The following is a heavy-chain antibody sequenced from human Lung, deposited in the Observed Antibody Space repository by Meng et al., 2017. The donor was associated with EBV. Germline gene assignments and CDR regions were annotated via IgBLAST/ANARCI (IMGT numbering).Heavy chain of an antibody. CDR1: SDSNRRDIW. Sequence: QVAPRESGPGLVRPSGTLSLTCTVSSDSNRRDIWWSWVRQPPGKGLEWIGEVYHRGDTNYNPSLKSRVDISVDKSKNQFYLSLFSVTAADTAVYYCGRDQGRELINHWGQGTLVTVSS. V-gene: IGHV4-4*02. CDR2: VYHRGDT. D-gene: IGHD1-7*01. J-gene: IGHJ4*02. CDR3: GRDQGRELINH.